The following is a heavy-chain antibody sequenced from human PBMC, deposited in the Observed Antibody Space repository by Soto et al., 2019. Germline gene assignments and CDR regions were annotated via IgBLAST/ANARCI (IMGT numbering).Heavy chain of an antibody. CDR1: GFTFSSSG. J-gene: IGHJ4*02. D-gene: IGHD3-3*01. Sequence: QVQLLESGGGVVQPGTSLRLSCAASGFTFSSSGMHWVRQAPGKGLEWVAFIWFDVNTKDYADSVKGRLTISRDNSKNMIYLQLHSLSAEDTAVYYCARDRFLGGEGSTSEHSLAHWGKGTLFTVSS. CDR3: ARDRFLGGEGSTSEHSLAH. V-gene: IGHV3-33*01. CDR2: IWFDVNTK.